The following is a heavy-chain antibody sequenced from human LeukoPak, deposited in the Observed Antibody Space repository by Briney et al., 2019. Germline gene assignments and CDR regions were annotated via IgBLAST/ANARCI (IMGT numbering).Heavy chain of an antibody. Sequence: GGSLRLSWAASGFTFNKYWMTWVRQAPGKGLEWVDTVNPDGTEKYYVDSVKGRLNITRDNAKNSLYLHMNRLRAEDPAVYYCARSQAGGYWGQGTLVIVST. CDR2: VNPDGTEK. CDR1: GFTFNKYW. J-gene: IGHJ4*02. V-gene: IGHV3-7*01. D-gene: IGHD3-10*01. CDR3: ARSQAGGY.